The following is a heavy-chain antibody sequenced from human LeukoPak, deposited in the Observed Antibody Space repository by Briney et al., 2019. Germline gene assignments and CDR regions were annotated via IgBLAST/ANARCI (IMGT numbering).Heavy chain of an antibody. CDR1: GYTFTSYA. CDR3: ARGGYSGYDFGY. V-gene: IGHV1-3*01. J-gene: IGHJ4*02. D-gene: IGHD5-12*01. CDR2: INAGNGNT. Sequence: ASVKVSCKASGYTFTSYAMHWVRQAPGQRLEWMGWINAGNGNTKYSQKFQGRVTITRDTSASTAYMELSSLRSEDTAVYYCARGGYSGYDFGYWGQGTLVTVSS.